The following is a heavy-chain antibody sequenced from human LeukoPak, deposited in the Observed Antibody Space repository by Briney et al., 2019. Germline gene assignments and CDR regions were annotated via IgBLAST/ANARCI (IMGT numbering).Heavy chain of an antibody. V-gene: IGHV4-39*07. CDR2: IYYTGST. Sequence: PSETLSLTCTVSRGSISSSTYYWSWVRQPPGKGLEWIASIYYTGSTYYNPSLKSRVTISLDMSKNEFSLTMSSVTAADTAVYFCTAKKNGSPHYWGQGTQVTVSS. CDR3: TAKKNGSPHY. J-gene: IGHJ4*02. CDR1: RGSISSSTYY. D-gene: IGHD2-8*01.